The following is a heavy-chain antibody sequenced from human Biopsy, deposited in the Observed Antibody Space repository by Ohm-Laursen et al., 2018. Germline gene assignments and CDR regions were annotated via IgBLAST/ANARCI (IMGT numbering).Heavy chain of an antibody. CDR2: ISYDQITK. Sequence: SLRLSCSAPGFTFRTYGMHWVRLAPGKGLEWVAVISYDQITKHYADSVRGRFTISRDNSKNTLYLQMNSLKADDTAVYYCAKEEPPQGYDFWSGHYYYFDYWGQGTLVTVSS. J-gene: IGHJ4*02. CDR3: AKEEPPQGYDFWSGHYYYFDY. V-gene: IGHV3-30*18. CDR1: GFTFRTYG. D-gene: IGHD3-3*01.